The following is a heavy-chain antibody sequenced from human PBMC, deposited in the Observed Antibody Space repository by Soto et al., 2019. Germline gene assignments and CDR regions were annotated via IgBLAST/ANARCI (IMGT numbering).Heavy chain of an antibody. CDR2: ISSSSSTI. V-gene: IGHV3-48*01. Sequence: GGSLRLSCAASGFTFSSYSMNWVRQAPGKGLEWVSYISSSSSTIYYADSVKGRFTISRDNAKNSLYLQMNSLRAEDTAVYYCARGAAPPYYDFWSDYFDYWGQGTLVTVSS. CDR1: GFTFSSYS. J-gene: IGHJ4*02. D-gene: IGHD3-3*01. CDR3: ARGAAPPYYDFWSDYFDY.